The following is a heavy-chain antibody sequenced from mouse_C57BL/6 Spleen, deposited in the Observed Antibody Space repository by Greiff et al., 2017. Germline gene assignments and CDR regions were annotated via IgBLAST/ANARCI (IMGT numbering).Heavy chain of an antibody. V-gene: IGHV1-64*01. Sequence: QVQLKQPGAELVKPGASVKLSCKASGYTFTSYWMHWVKQRPGQGLEWIGMIHPNSGSTNYNEKFKGKATLTVDKSSSTAYMQLSSLTSEDSAVYYCARWLTGTAYWGQGTLVTVSA. J-gene: IGHJ3*01. CDR3: ARWLTGTAY. CDR1: GYTFTSYW. D-gene: IGHD4-1*01. CDR2: IHPNSGST.